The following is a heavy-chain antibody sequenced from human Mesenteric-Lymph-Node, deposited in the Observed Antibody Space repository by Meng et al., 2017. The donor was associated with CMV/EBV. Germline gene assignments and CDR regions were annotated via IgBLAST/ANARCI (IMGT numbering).Heavy chain of an antibody. J-gene: IGHJ4*02. CDR2: ISGYNGNT. D-gene: IGHD3-10*01. CDR1: YPFPKYG. CDR3: AKDGITTARGGGGIQDY. Sequence: YPFPKYGLTWVRPAPGQGLEWSGWISGYNGNTYSAQKFQGRVTLTTDTSTNTAYLDLGSLRSNDTAVYFCAKDGITTARGGGGIQDYWGQGTLVTVSS. V-gene: IGHV1-18*01.